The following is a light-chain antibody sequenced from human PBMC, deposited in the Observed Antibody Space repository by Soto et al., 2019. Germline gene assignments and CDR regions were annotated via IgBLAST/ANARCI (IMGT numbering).Light chain of an antibody. CDR3: QQRSNWPKT. Sequence: EVVLTQSPATLSLSPGDGATLSCRASRSVRGHLAWYQQKPGQAPRLLIYDASNRATGIPARFSGSGSETDFTLTISSLEPEDFAVYYCQQRSNWPKTFGQGTKVEI. V-gene: IGKV3-11*01. J-gene: IGKJ1*01. CDR1: RSVRGH. CDR2: DAS.